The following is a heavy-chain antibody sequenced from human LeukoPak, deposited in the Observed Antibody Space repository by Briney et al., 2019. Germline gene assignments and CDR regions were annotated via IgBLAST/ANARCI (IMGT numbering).Heavy chain of an antibody. V-gene: IGHV4-59*01. Sequence: SETLSLTCTVSGGSISSYYWSWIRQPPGKGLEWIGYIYYSGSTNYNPSLKSRVTISVDTSKNQFSQKLSSVTAADTAVYYCARVITIFGVVPVVGWFDPWGQGTLVTVSS. D-gene: IGHD3-3*01. CDR1: GGSISSYY. CDR2: IYYSGST. CDR3: ARVITIFGVVPVVGWFDP. J-gene: IGHJ5*02.